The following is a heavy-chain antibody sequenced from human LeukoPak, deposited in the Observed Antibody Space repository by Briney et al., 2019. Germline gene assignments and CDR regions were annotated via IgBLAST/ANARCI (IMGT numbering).Heavy chain of an antibody. CDR1: GGSSSGYY. CDR3: ARDLVLRPYYDFWSGYRS. J-gene: IGHJ4*02. V-gene: IGHV4-34*01. CDR2: INHSGST. D-gene: IGHD3-3*01. Sequence: SETLSLTCAVYGGSSSGYYWSWIRQPPGKGLEWIGEINHSGSTNCNPSLKSRVTISVDTSKNQFSLKLSSVTAADTAVYYCARDLVLRPYYDFWSGYRSWGQGTLVTVSS.